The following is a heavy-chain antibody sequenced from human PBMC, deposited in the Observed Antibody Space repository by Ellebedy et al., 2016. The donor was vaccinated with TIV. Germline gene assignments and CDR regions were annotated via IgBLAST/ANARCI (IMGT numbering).Heavy chain of an antibody. V-gene: IGHV3-7*04. CDR2: IKEDGNEK. CDR3: ARHIRSWDTDFGY. CDR1: GFTFRNHW. J-gene: IGHJ4*02. D-gene: IGHD1-26*01. Sequence: GGSLRLXXAASGFTFRNHWMTWVRQAPGKGLEWVANIKEDGNEKRYVDSVKGRFTISRDNAKNSLYLEMNSLRVEDTALYYCARHIRSWDTDFGYWGQGTPVTVSS.